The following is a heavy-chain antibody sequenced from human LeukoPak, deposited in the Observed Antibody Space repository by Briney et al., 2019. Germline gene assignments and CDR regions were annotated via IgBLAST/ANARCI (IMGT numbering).Heavy chain of an antibody. CDR1: GGTFSSYA. CDR3: ATGLREAMRGYYYYYMDV. D-gene: IGHD5-18*01. Sequence: ASVKVSCKASGGTFSSYAISGVRQAPGQGLEWMGGIIPIFGTANYAQKFQGRVTITTDESTSTAYMELSSLRSEDTAVYYCATGLREAMRGYYYYYMDVWGKGTTVTVSS. V-gene: IGHV1-69*05. CDR2: IIPIFGTA. J-gene: IGHJ6*03.